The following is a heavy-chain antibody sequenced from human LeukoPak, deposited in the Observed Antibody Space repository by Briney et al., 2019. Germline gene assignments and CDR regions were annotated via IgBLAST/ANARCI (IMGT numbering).Heavy chain of an antibody. Sequence: SETLSLTCAVYGGSFSGYYGSWIRQPPGKGLEWIGEINHSGSTNYNPSLKSRVTISVDTSKNQFSLKLSSVTAADTAVYYCARGQIGGVVLLYDYWGQGTLVTVSS. J-gene: IGHJ4*02. CDR2: INHSGST. V-gene: IGHV4-34*01. CDR3: ARGQIGGVVLLYDY. CDR1: GGSFSGYY. D-gene: IGHD3-10*01.